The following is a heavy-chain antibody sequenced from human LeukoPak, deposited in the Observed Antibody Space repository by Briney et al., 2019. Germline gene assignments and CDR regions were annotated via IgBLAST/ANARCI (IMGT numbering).Heavy chain of an antibody. CDR3: ARDPYDSGSYYFDY. CDR2: INPNSGGT. V-gene: IGHV1-2*02. Sequence: ASVKVSCKASGYTFTGDYMHWVRQAPGQGLEWMGWINPNSGGTNYAQKFQGRVIMTRDTSISTAYMELSRLTSDGTAVYYCARDPYDSGSYYFDYWGQGTLVTVSS. D-gene: IGHD3-10*01. J-gene: IGHJ4*02. CDR1: GYTFTGDY.